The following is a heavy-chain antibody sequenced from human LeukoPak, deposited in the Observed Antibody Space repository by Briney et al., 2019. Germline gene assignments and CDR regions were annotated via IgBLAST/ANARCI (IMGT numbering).Heavy chain of an antibody. CDR2: INPSGDST. Sequence: GASVKVSCKASGYTFTSYDMHWVRQAPGQGLEWMGIINPSGDSTSYAQKFQGRVTMTRDTSTSTVCMELSSLRSEDTAVYYCASVLYCGADCYSGRYFFDYWGQGTLVTVSS. V-gene: IGHV1-46*01. CDR1: GYTFTSYD. CDR3: ASVLYCGADCYSGRYFFDY. J-gene: IGHJ4*02. D-gene: IGHD2-21*02.